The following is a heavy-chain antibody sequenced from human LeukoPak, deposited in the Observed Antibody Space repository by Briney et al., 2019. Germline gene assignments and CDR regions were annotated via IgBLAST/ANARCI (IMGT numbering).Heavy chain of an antibody. CDR1: VFTFSNAW. CDR3: TTDHLYYDFWSGYYNC. J-gene: IGHJ3*01. Sequence: GGSLRLSCTASVFTFSNAWMKWVRQAPRKGQEWVGRIKSKTDGGTTDYAAPVKGRFTISRDDSKNTLYLQMNSLKTEDTAVYYCTTDHLYYDFWSGYYNCWGQGTMVTVSS. V-gene: IGHV3-15*07. CDR2: IKSKTDGGTT. D-gene: IGHD3-3*01.